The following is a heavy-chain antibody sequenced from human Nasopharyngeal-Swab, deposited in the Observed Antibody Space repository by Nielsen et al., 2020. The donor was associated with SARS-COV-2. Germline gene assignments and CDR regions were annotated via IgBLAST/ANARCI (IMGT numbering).Heavy chain of an antibody. CDR1: GFTFSRFW. V-gene: IGHV3-7*01. CDR3: ARMNYYFYYGMDV. Sequence: GESLKISCAASGFTFSRFWMTWVRQAQGKGLEWVAYLKQDGSEEYYVDSVKGRFTISRDNAKNSLYLQMSSLRAEDTAVYYCARMNYYFYYGMDVWGQGTTVTVSS. CDR2: LKQDGSEE. J-gene: IGHJ6*02.